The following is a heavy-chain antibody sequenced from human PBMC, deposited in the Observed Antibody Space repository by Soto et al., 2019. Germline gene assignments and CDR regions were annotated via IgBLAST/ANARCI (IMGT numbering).Heavy chain of an antibody. CDR3: ARLKPGYSLD. Sequence: QLQLQESGPGLVKPSETLSLTCTVSGGSISSSSYYWGWIRQPPGKGLEWLGNIYYSGSTSYNPSLESRVTLSVDTSKNQFSLKLSSVTAADTAVYYCARLKPGYSLDWGQGTLVTVSS. V-gene: IGHV4-39*01. CDR2: IYYSGST. J-gene: IGHJ4*02. CDR1: GGSISSSSYY. D-gene: IGHD5-18*01.